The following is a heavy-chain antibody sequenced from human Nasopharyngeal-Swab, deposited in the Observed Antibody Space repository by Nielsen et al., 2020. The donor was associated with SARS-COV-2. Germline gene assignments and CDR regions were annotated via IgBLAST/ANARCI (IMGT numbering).Heavy chain of an antibody. J-gene: IGHJ4*02. Sequence: SETLSLTFAVYGGSFSGYYWSWIRQPPGKGLEWIGEINHSGSANYNPSLKSRVTISIDTFKKHLSLQLCSVTAADTAVYFCARGRGYYAFRSGYYLADSWGQGTLVTVSS. D-gene: IGHD3-3*01. V-gene: IGHV4-34*01. CDR3: ARGRGYYAFRSGYYLADS. CDR2: INHSGSA. CDR1: GGSFSGYY.